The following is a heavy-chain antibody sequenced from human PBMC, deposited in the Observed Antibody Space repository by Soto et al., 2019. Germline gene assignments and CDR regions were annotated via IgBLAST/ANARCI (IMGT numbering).Heavy chain of an antibody. CDR3: TKGGDSWSGYAQH. CDR1: GFSFGNYV. CDR2: ISDSGGSS. D-gene: IGHD3-3*01. J-gene: IGHJ1*01. Sequence: TGGSLRLSRAASGFSFGNYVMNWVRQAPGKGLEWVSGISDSGGSSSSADSVKGRFTVSRDNSKNTLYLQMDSLTGDDTAVYYCTKGGDSWSGYAQHWGQGALVTVSS. V-gene: IGHV3-23*01.